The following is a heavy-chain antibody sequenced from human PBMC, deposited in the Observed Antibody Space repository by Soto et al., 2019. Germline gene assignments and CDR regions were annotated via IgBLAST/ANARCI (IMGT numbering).Heavy chain of an antibody. CDR2: IYYSGST. J-gene: IGHJ4*02. CDR1: GGSISSGDYY. CDR3: ARAKDYDDSSGYYYRNFDY. D-gene: IGHD3-22*01. Sequence: QVQLQESGPGLVKPSQTLSLTCTVSGGSISSGDYYWSWIRQPPGKGLEWIGYIYYSGSTYYNPSLESRVTISVDTSKNQFSLKLSSVTAADTAVYYCARAKDYDDSSGYYYRNFDYWGQGTLVTVSS. V-gene: IGHV4-30-4*01.